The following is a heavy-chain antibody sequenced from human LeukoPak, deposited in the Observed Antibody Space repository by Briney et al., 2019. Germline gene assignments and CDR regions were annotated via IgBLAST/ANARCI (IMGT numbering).Heavy chain of an antibody. CDR2: AYYSGST. J-gene: IGHJ4*02. D-gene: IGHD6-13*01. CDR1: GGSITTYY. V-gene: IGHV4-59*04. CDR3: AASYSTSWPEIDY. Sequence: SETLSLTCTVSGGSITTYYWNWIRQPPGKGLEWIGTAYYSGSTYYNPSLESRVTLFVDTSKNQFSMKLSSVTAADTAVYYCAASYSTSWPEIDYWGQGTLVTVSS.